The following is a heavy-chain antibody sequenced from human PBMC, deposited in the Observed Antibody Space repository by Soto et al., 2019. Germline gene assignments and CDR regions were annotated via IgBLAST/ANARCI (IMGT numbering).Heavy chain of an antibody. CDR1: GGSISSGDYY. CDR3: ARGSPIVGGDSSGYRNWFDP. J-gene: IGHJ5*02. D-gene: IGHD3-22*01. CDR2: IYYSGST. V-gene: IGHV4-30-4*01. Sequence: PSETLSLTCTVSGGSISSGDYYWSWIRQPPGKGLEWIGYIYYSGSTYYNPSLKSRVTISVDTSKNQFSLKLSPVTAADTAVYYCARGSPIVGGDSSGYRNWFDPWGQGTLVTVSS.